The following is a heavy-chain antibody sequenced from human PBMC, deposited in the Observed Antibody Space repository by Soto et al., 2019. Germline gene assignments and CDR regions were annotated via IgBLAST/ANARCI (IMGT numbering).Heavy chain of an antibody. J-gene: IGHJ4*01. CDR1: GFAFYYYN. CDR3: AREGVTNYTDYYLDL. D-gene: IGHD4-4*01. V-gene: IGHV3-21*01. Sequence: EVQLVESGGGLVKPGGSLRLSCAASGFAFYYYNMNWVRQAPGRGLEWVSSISGSGIDIHFTDSVKGRFTISRDNANTSLYLQMDSLRPEDTAIYFCAREGVTNYTDYYLDLCGHGALVTVSS. CDR2: ISGSGIDI.